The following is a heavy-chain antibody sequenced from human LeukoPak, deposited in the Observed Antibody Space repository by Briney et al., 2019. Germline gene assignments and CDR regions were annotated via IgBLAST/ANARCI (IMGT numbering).Heavy chain of an antibody. CDR2: INHSGST. V-gene: IGHV4-34*01. J-gene: IGHJ4*02. CDR3: AAAVAGDRYFDY. D-gene: IGHD6-19*01. CDR1: GGSFSGYY. Sequence: SETLSLICAVYGGSFSGYYWSWIRQPPGKGLEWIGEINHSGSTNYNPSLKSRVTISVDTSKNQFSLKLSSVTAADTAVYYCAAAVAGDRYFDYWGQGTLVTVSS.